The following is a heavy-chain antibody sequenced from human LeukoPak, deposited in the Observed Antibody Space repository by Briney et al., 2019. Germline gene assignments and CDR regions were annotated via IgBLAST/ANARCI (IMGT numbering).Heavy chain of an antibody. CDR3: AKEGWFDAFDI. CDR2: ISWNSGSI. V-gene: IGHV3-9*01. Sequence: GRSLRLSCAASGFTFDDYAMHWVRQAPGKGLEWVSGISWNSGSIGYADSVKGRFTISRDNAKNSLYLQMNSLRAEDTAVYYCAKEGWFDAFDIWGQGTMVTVSS. D-gene: IGHD3-10*01. J-gene: IGHJ3*02. CDR1: GFTFDDYA.